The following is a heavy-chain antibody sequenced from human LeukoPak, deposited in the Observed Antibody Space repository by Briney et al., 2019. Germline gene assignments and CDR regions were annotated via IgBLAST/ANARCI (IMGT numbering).Heavy chain of an antibody. V-gene: IGHV1-18*01. CDR1: GYTFTSYG. CDR3: ARATRYNWNRGDY. J-gene: IGHJ4*02. D-gene: IGHD1-20*01. CDR2: ISAYNGNT. Sequence: ASVTVSCTASGYTFTSYGISWVRQAPGQGLEWMGWISAYNGNTNYAQKLQGRVTMTRNTSISTAYMELSSLRSEDTAVYYCARATRYNWNRGDYWGQGTLVTVSS.